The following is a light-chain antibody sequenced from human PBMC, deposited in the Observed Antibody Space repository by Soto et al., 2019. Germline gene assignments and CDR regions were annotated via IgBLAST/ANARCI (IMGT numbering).Light chain of an antibody. CDR2: EVS. CDR1: SSNIGAGYD. V-gene: IGLV1-40*01. J-gene: IGLJ1*01. Sequence: QSVLTQPPSVSGAPGQRVTISCTGSSSNIGAGYDVHWYQQHSGKAPKLMIYEVSNRPSGVSNRFSGSKSGNTASLTISGLQAEDEADYYCSSYTSSSNDVFGTGTKVTVL. CDR3: SSYTSSSNDV.